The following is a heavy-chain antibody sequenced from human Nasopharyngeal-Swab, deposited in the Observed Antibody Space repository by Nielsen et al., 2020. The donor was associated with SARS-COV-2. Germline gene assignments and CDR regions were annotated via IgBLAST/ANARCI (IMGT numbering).Heavy chain of an antibody. Sequence: WFRQAPGKGLEWIAFITYNGNTYYDPSLKSRVSLSLDTSGNQISLNLTAVTAADTAVYYCASGHTNGYPYHSYYYMDVWGKGTTVTVSS. V-gene: IGHV4-31*02. CDR2: ITYNGNT. CDR3: ASGHTNGYPYHSYYYMDV. D-gene: IGHD2-8*01. J-gene: IGHJ6*03.